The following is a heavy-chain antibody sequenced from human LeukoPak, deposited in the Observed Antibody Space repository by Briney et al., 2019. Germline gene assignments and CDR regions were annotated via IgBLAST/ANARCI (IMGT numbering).Heavy chain of an antibody. CDR3: ARRRGYCSGGSCQHYFDY. V-gene: IGHV4-39*01. Sequence: SETLSLTCTVSGGSISSSSYYWGWIRQPPGKGLEWIGSIYYSGSTYYNPSLKSRVTISVDTSKNQFSLKLSSVTAADTAVYYCARRRGYCSGGSCQHYFDYWGQGTLVTVSS. J-gene: IGHJ4*02. D-gene: IGHD2-15*01. CDR2: IYYSGST. CDR1: GGSISSSSYY.